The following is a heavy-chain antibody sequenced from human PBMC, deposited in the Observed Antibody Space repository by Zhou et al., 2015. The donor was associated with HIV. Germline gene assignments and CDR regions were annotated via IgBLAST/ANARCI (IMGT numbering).Heavy chain of an antibody. D-gene: IGHD3-10*01. CDR2: ITPLFDIE. CDR1: GGTFSSYA. J-gene: IGHJ6*01. Sequence: QVQLVQSGAEVKKPGSSVKVSCKASGGTFSSYAISWVRQAPGQGLEWMGGITPLFDIEEYAEKFRGRLTITVDESTGAAYMDLRSLRYEDAAVYYCARGKLLWFGGSGHYVMDVWGQGTTVTVSS. CDR3: ARGKLLWFGGSGHYVMDV. V-gene: IGHV1-69*01.